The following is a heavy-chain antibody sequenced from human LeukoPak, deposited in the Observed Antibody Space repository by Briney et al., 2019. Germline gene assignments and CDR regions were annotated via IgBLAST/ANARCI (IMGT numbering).Heavy chain of an antibody. CDR1: GFTFSYYA. J-gene: IGHJ4*02. CDR3: AKADDLDYYGSGSYYNGFDY. Sequence: GGSLRLSCAASGFTFSYYAMHWVRQAPGKGLEWVAFISSDGSDKYYADSMKGRFTISRDNSRNTLYLQMTSLRGEDTAMYYCAKADDLDYYGSGSYYNGFDYWGQGTLVTVSS. V-gene: IGHV3-30-3*01. CDR2: ISSDGSDK. D-gene: IGHD3-10*01.